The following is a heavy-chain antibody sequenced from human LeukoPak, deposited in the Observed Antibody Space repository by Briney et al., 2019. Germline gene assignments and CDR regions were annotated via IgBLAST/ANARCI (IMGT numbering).Heavy chain of an antibody. CDR3: ARQRVVPAASVGYYYYYMDV. CDR1: GFTFSSYW. CDR2: IKQDGSEK. Sequence: PGGSLRLSCAASGFTFSSYWISWVRQASGKGLEWVANIKQDGSEKYYVDSVKGRFTISRDNAENSLYLQMNSLRAEDTAVYYCARQRVVPAASVGYYYYYMDVWGKGTTVTVSS. J-gene: IGHJ6*03. V-gene: IGHV3-7*01. D-gene: IGHD2-2*01.